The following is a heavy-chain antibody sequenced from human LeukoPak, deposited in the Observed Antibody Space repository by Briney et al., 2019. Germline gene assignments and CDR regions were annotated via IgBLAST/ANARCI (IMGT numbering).Heavy chain of an antibody. CDR2: INPNSGGT. CDR3: ARDVSSYADFDY. D-gene: IGHD2-2*01. CDR1: GYTFTGYY. Sequence: ASVKVSCKASGYTFTGYYMHWVRQAPGQGLEWLGRINPNSGGTNYAQKFQGRVTMTRDTSISTAYMELSRLRSDDTAVYYCARDVSSYADFDYWGQGTLVTVSS. J-gene: IGHJ4*02. V-gene: IGHV1-2*06.